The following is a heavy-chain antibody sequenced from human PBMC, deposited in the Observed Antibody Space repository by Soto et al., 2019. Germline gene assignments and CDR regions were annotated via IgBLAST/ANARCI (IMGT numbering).Heavy chain of an antibody. J-gene: IGHJ6*02. CDR1: GLPFSGYS. V-gene: IGHV3-48*02. CDR3: ARDHFRDTSMGTAYYYYYGMDV. CDR2: ISSRSSTI. D-gene: IGHD5-18*01. Sequence: QSXESLSLSFAASGLPFSGYSVNWVRQAQGKGLEWISYISSRSSTIYYADSVKGRFTISRDNAKNSLYLQMNSLRDEDTAVYYCARDHFRDTSMGTAYYYYYGMDVWGQGNTVTVSS.